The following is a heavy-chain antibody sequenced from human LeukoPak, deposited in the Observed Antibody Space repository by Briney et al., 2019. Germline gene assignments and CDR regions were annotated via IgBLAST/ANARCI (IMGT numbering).Heavy chain of an antibody. D-gene: IGHD6-13*01. CDR3: AKDRGSSWEHGSDY. CDR1: GFTFSSYG. CDR2: ISYDGSNK. V-gene: IGHV3-30*18. J-gene: IGHJ4*02. Sequence: GGSLRLSCAASGFTFSSYGMHWVRQAPGKGLEWVAVISYDGSNKYYADSVKGRFTISRDNSKNTLYLQMNSLRAEDTAVYYCAKDRGSSWEHGSDYWGQGTLVTVSS.